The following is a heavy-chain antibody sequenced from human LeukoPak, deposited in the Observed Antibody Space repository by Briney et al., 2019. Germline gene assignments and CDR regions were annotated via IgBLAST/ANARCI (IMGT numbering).Heavy chain of an antibody. D-gene: IGHD2-2*01. J-gene: IGHJ6*04. CDR3: ARDMCSSTSCYGDYYYGMDV. CDR2: IWCDGSNK. CDR1: GFTFSSYG. V-gene: IGHV3-33*01. Sequence: QPGRSLRLSCAASGFTFSSYGMHWARQAPGKGLEWVAVIWCDGSNKYYADSVKGRFTISRDNSKNTLYLQMNSLRAEDTAVYYCARDMCSSTSCYGDYYYGMDVWGKGTTVTVSS.